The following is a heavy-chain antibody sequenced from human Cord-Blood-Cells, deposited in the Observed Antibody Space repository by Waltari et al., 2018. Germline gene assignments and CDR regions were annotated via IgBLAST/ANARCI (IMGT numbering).Heavy chain of an antibody. D-gene: IGHD3-22*01. CDR1: GGSISSGGYY. J-gene: IGHJ4*02. V-gene: IGHV4-31*03. CDR3: ARLDDSSGYYFDY. CDR2: IYYSGST. Sequence: QVQLQESGPGLVKPSQTLSLTCTVSGGSISSGGYYWSWLRQHPGKGLEWIGYIYYSGSTYYNPSLKSRVTISVDTSKNQFSLKLSSVTAADTAVYYCARLDDSSGYYFDYWGQGTLVTVSS.